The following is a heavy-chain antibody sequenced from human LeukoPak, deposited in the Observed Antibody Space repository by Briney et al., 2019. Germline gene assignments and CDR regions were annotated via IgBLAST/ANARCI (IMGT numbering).Heavy chain of an antibody. Sequence: ASVKVSCKASGYTFTSYGISWVRQAPGQGLEWMGWISAYNGNINYAQKLQGRVTMTTDTSTSTAYMELRSLRSDDTAVYYCARVDTAMARNWFDPWGQGTLVTVSS. CDR1: GYTFTSYG. J-gene: IGHJ5*02. CDR2: ISAYNGNI. D-gene: IGHD5-18*01. V-gene: IGHV1-18*01. CDR3: ARVDTAMARNWFDP.